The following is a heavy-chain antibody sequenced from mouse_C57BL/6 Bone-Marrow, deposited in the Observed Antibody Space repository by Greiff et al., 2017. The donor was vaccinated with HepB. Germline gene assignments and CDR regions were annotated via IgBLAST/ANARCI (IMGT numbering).Heavy chain of an antibody. CDR3: TRGGLLRLTGSYYFDY. CDR1: GYTFTDYE. V-gene: IGHV1-15*01. D-gene: IGHD1-2*01. Sequence: QVQLQQSGAELVRPGASVTLSCKASGYTFTDYEMHWVKQTPVHGLEWIGAIDPETGGTAYNQKFKGKAILTAGKSSSTAYMELRSLTAEDSAVYYCTRGGLLRLTGSYYFDYWGQGTTLTVSS. J-gene: IGHJ2*01. CDR2: IDPETGGT.